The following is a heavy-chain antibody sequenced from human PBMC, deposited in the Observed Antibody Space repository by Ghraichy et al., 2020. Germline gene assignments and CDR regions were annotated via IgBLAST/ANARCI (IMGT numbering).Heavy chain of an antibody. CDR3: ARSIRGAFVGVASPVDY. V-gene: IGHV4-34*01. CDR2: IYHSGST. Sequence: SETLSLTCAVYGGSFSGYYWSWIRQPPGKGLEWIGEIYHSGSTNYNPSLKSRVTISVDTSKNQFSLKLSSVTAADTAVYYCARSIRGAFVGVASPVDYWGQGTLVTVSS. D-gene: IGHD3-3*01. J-gene: IGHJ4*02. CDR1: GGSFSGYY.